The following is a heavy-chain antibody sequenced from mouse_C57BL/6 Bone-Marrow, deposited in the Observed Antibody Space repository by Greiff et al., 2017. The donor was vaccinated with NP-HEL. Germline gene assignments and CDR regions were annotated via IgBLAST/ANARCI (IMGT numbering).Heavy chain of an antibody. CDR1: GYTFTNYW. CDR3: AIYGSRAMDY. CDR2: IYPGGGYT. J-gene: IGHJ4*01. V-gene: IGHV1-63*01. D-gene: IGHD1-1*01. Sequence: QVQLKESGAELVRPGTSVKMSYKASGYTFTNYWIGWAKQRPGHGLEWIGDIYPGGGYTNYNEKFKGKATLTADKSSSTAYMQFSSLTSEDSAIYYCAIYGSRAMDYWGQGTSVTVSS.